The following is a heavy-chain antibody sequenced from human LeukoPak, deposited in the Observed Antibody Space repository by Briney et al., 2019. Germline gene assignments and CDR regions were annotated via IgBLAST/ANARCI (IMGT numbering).Heavy chain of an antibody. CDR3: ARAPTSGSRTHYFDY. J-gene: IGHJ4*02. CDR2: INSDGSST. D-gene: IGHD1-26*01. CDR1: GFTFSSYW. Sequence: PGGSLRLSCAASGFTFSSYWMHWVRQAPGKGLVWVSRINSDGSSTSYADSVKGRFTISRDNAKNTLYLQMNSLRAEDTAVYYCARAPTSGSRTHYFDYWGQGTLVTVSS. V-gene: IGHV3-74*01.